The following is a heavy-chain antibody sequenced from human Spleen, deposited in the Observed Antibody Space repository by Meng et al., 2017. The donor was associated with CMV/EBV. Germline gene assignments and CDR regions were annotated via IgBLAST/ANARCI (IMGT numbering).Heavy chain of an antibody. J-gene: IGHJ4*02. CDR3: ARMSDGYNSG. D-gene: IGHD5-24*01. CDR1: GHTFTGYF. CDR2: INPTSGDT. Sequence: ASVQVSCKASGHTFTGYFVHWVRQAPGQGLEWMGWINPTSGDTNYGQRFQGRVTVTRDTSSSTAFMELSRLTSDDTAVYYCARMSDGYNSGWGQGTLVTVSS. V-gene: IGHV1-2*02.